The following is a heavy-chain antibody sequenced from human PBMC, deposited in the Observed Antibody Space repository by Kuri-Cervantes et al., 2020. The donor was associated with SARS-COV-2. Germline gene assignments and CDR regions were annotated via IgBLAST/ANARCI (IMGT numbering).Heavy chain of an antibody. CDR1: GSTFSSYS. D-gene: IGHD6-13*01. J-gene: IGHJ6*02. CDR2: ISSSSSYI. CDR3: ARDRDGYSSSWYGGYYYGMDV. Sequence: GESLKISCAASGSTFSSYSMNWVRQAPGKGLEWVSSISSSSSYIYYADSVKGRFTISRDNAKNSLYLQMNSLRAEDTAVYYCARDRDGYSSSWYGGYYYGMDVWGQGTTVTVSS. V-gene: IGHV3-21*01.